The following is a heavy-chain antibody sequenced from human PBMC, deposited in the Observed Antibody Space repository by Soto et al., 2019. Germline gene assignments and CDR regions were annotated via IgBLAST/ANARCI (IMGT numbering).Heavy chain of an antibody. CDR1: GYTFTSYG. D-gene: IGHD6-19*01. J-gene: IGHJ4*02. V-gene: IGHV1-18*01. CDR2: ISPYNGDT. CDR3: ARTHNSGCLDY. Sequence: ASVKVSCKASGYTFTSYGITWARQAPGQEPEWMGWISPYNGDTSYAQNLQGTVTMTTDTSTSTAYMEVRSLRSDDTAVYYCARTHNSGCLDYWGQGTLVTVSS.